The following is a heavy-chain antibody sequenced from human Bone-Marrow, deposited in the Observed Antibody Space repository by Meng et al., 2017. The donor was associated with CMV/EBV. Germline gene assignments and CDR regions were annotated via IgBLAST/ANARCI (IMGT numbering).Heavy chain of an antibody. CDR2: IYPGDSDS. J-gene: IGHJ4*02. CDR3: ARYSNSGGFFDF. Sequence: WKGDGYSVSTCWIGWVRQRPGKGLEWMGIIYPGDSDSRNSPSFQGQVTMSVDKSISTAYLQWSSLKASDTAMYYWARYSNSGGFFDFWGQGTLVTVSS. V-gene: IGHV5-51*01. D-gene: IGHD6-6*01. CDR1: GYSVSTCW.